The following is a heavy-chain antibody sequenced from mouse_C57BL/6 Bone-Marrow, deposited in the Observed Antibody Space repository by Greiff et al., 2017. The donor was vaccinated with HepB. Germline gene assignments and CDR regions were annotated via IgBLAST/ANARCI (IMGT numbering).Heavy chain of an antibody. CDR1: GFSLTSYA. V-gene: IGHV2-9-1*01. CDR3: ARNQGYDYDPYAMDY. CDR2: IWTGGGT. D-gene: IGHD2-4*01. Sequence: VKLQESGPGLVAPSQSLSITCTVSGFSLTSYAISWVRQPPGKGLEWLGVIWTGGGTNYNSALKSRLSISKDNSKSQVFLKMNSLQTDDTARYYCARNQGYDYDPYAMDYWGQGTSVTVSS. J-gene: IGHJ4*01.